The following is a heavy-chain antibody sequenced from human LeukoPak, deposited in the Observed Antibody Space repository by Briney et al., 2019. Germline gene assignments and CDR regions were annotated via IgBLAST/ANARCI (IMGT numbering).Heavy chain of an antibody. CDR3: ARDIVVVVAATQGIDY. CDR2: IRSSSSYI. J-gene: IGHJ4*02. D-gene: IGHD2-15*01. Sequence: GGSLRLSCAASGFTFSRYSMNWVRQAPGKGLEWVSSIRSSSSYIYYADSVKGRFTISRDNAKNSLYLQMNSLRAEDTAVYYCARDIVVVVAATQGIDYWGQGTLVTVSS. V-gene: IGHV3-21*01. CDR1: GFTFSRYS.